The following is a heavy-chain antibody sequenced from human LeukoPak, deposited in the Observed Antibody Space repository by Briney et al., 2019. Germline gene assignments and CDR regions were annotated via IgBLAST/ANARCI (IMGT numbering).Heavy chain of an antibody. D-gene: IGHD2-21*01. CDR2: IYHSGST. Sequence: SETLSLTCAVSGGSISSGGYSWSWIRQPPGKGLEWIGYIYHSGSTYYNPSLKSRVTISVDRSKNQFSLKLSSVTAADTAVYYCARMEKLWNAFDIWGQGTMVTVSS. CDR1: GGSISSGGYS. CDR3: ARMEKLWNAFDI. J-gene: IGHJ3*02. V-gene: IGHV4-30-2*02.